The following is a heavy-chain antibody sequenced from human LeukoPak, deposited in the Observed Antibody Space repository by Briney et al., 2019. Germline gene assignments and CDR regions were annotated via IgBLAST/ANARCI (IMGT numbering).Heavy chain of an antibody. Sequence: PGGSLRLSCAASGFTFSSYTLNWVRQAPGKGLGWASSISSAGGYIYYADSVKGRFTISRDNAKNSLYLQMNSLRAVDTAVYYCAREIVSSNSFDNWGQGTLVTVSS. V-gene: IGHV3-21*01. J-gene: IGHJ4*02. CDR2: ISSAGGYI. D-gene: IGHD2-2*01. CDR1: GFTFSSYT. CDR3: AREIVSSNSFDN.